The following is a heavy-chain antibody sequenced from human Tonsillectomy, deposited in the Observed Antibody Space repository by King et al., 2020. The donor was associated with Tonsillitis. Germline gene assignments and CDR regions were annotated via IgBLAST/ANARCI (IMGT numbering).Heavy chain of an antibody. CDR2: INWNSGDI. CDR1: GLTFDDYA. V-gene: IGHV3-9*01. J-gene: IGHJ3*02. Sequence: VQLVESGGGLVQPGRSLRLSCVASGLTFDDYAMHWVRQAPGKGLEWVSGINWNSGDIGYADSVKGRFTISRDNAKNSLYLQMNSLRTEDTALYYCAKDRSSGWDALDIWGQGTMVTVSS. D-gene: IGHD6-19*01. CDR3: AKDRSSGWDALDI.